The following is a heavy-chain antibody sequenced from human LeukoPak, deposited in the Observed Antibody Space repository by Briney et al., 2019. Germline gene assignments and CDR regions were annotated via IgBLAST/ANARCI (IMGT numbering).Heavy chain of an antibody. V-gene: IGHV3-48*04. Sequence: GGSLRLSCAASGFIFGRDSMNWVRQAPGKGLEWISYISSDSNIIYYADSVKGRFTISRDNAKNALYLQMNSLRAEDTAVYYCARTFDYWGQGTLVTVSS. CDR1: GFIFGRDS. CDR2: ISSDSNII. CDR3: ARTFDY. J-gene: IGHJ4*02.